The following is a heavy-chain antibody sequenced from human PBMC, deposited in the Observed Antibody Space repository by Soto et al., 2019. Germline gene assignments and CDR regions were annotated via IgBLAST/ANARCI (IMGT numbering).Heavy chain of an antibody. D-gene: IGHD2-15*01. V-gene: IGHV1-69*06. Sequence: ASVKVSCKASGGTFGSYAISWVRQAPGQGLEWMGGIIPIFGTANYAQKFQGRVTITADKSTSTAYMELSSLRSEDTAVYYCARDQVVVAATLNYYYYGMDVWGQGTTVTVSS. CDR3: ARDQVVVAATLNYYYYGMDV. CDR2: IIPIFGTA. CDR1: GGTFGSYA. J-gene: IGHJ6*02.